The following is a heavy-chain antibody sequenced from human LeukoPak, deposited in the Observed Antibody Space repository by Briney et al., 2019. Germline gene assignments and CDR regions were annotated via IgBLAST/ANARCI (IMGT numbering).Heavy chain of an antibody. J-gene: IGHJ4*02. D-gene: IGHD3-9*01. V-gene: IGHV3-74*01. CDR1: GFTFNIYW. CDR2: INSGGTST. CDR3: ARDFDQPSGN. Sequence: GGSLRLSCAASGFTFNIYWMHWVRQAPGKGLVWVSRINSGGTSTGYADSVRGRFTISRDNAENTLYLQMNSLGAEDTAVYYCARDFDQPSGNWGQGTLVTVSS.